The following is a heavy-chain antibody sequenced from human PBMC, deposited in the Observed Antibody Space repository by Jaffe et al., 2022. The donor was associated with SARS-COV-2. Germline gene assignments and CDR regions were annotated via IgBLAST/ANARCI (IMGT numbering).Heavy chain of an antibody. V-gene: IGHV3-15*01. CDR3: TTLFMGYGSGSLYQNYYYYGMDV. D-gene: IGHD3-10*01. CDR1: GFTFSNAW. CDR2: IKSKTDGGTT. J-gene: IGHJ6*02. Sequence: EVQLVESGGGLVKPGGSLRLSCAASGFTFSNAWMSWVRQAPGKGLEWVGRIKSKTDGGTTDYAAPVKGRFTISRDDSKNTLYLQMNSLKTEDTAVYYCTTLFMGYGSGSLYQNYYYYGMDVWGQGTTVTVSS.